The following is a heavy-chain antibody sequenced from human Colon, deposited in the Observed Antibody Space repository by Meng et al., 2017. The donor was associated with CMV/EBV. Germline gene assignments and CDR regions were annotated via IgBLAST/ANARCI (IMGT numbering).Heavy chain of an antibody. CDR3: ARGFRQLVDYYYYGMDV. J-gene: IGHJ6*02. V-gene: IGHV3-30*19. Sequence: GESLKISCAASGFTFSSYGMHWVRQAPGKGLEWVAVISYDGSNKYYADSVKGRFTISRDNSKNTLYLQMNSLRAEDTAVYYCARGFRQLVDYYYYGMDVWGQGTTVTVSS. CDR1: GFTFSSYG. D-gene: IGHD6-6*01. CDR2: ISYDGSNK.